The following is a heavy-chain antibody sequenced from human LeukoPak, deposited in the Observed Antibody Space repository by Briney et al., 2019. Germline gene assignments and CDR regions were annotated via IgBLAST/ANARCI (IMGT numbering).Heavy chain of an antibody. CDR1: GFTFSSYW. CDR3: AKGAFRDQVQGYYCMDV. CDR2: IKQDGSEK. V-gene: IGHV3-7*01. J-gene: IGHJ6*03. Sequence: SGGSLRLSCAASGFTFSSYWMSWVRQAPGKGLEWVANIKQDGSEKYYVDSVKGRFIISRDNAKNSLYLQMNSLRAEDTAVYYCAKGAFRDQVQGYYCMDVWGKGTTVTVSS. D-gene: IGHD3-10*01.